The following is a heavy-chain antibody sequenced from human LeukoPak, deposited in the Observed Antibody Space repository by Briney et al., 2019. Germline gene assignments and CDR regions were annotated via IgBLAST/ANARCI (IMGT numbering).Heavy chain of an antibody. CDR2: INPGDSET. V-gene: IGHV5-51*01. CDR3: ATTTTRGNPHYFDY. D-gene: IGHD1-1*01. J-gene: IGHJ4*02. Sequence: GESLKISCKGSGYSFTSYCIGWVRQMPGRGLEWMGIINPGDSETKYSPSFQGQVTISADKSISTAYLQWSSLKASDTGIYYCATTTTRGNPHYFDYWGQGTLVTVSS. CDR1: GYSFTSYC.